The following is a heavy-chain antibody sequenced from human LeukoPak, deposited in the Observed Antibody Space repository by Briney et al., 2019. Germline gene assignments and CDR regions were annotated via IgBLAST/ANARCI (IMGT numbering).Heavy chain of an antibody. D-gene: IGHD3-9*01. V-gene: IGHV3-30*02. CDR3: AKGYFNYYYYMDV. Sequence: PGGSLRLSCAASGFTFSSYAMHWVRQAPGKGLEWVALIQNDASFDDYAESVRGRFTISRDNFNNRLYLQMSGLRAEDTAIYYCAKGYFNYYYYMDVWGKGTTVTVSS. CDR1: GFTFSSYA. J-gene: IGHJ6*03. CDR2: IQNDASFD.